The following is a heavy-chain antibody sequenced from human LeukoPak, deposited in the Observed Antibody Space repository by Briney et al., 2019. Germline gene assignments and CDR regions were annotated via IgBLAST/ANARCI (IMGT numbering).Heavy chain of an antibody. CDR3: ASTTQWELLRVDYAFDI. CDR1: GGSISSGGYS. Sequence: PSETLSLTCAVSGGSISSGGYSWSWIRQPPGKGLEWIGYIYHSGSTYYNPSLKSRVTISVDTSKNQFSLKLSSVTAADTAVYYCASTTQWELLRVDYAFDIWGQGTMVTVSS. J-gene: IGHJ3*02. V-gene: IGHV4-30-2*01. D-gene: IGHD1-26*01. CDR2: IYHSGST.